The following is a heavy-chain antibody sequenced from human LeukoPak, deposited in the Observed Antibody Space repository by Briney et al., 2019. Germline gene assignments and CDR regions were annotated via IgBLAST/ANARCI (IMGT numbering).Heavy chain of an antibody. CDR2: IYSGGST. CDR1: GFTVSSDY. J-gene: IGHJ5*02. Sequence: GGSLRLSCAASGFTVSSDYMSWVRQAPGKGLEWVSVIYSGGSTYYADSVKGRFTISRNKSKNTVYLQMNSLRFEDTAMYYCARNWFDPWGQGTLVTVSS. CDR3: ARNWFDP. V-gene: IGHV3-53*04.